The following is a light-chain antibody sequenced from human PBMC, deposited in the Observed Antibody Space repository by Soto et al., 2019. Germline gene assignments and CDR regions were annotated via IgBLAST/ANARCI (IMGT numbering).Light chain of an antibody. CDR2: DAS. J-gene: IGKJ4*02. V-gene: IGKV3-20*01. CDR3: QLYAFSPLR. CDR1: QSVGNNY. Sequence: IVVTESPGTLSVSQGERATLSCGASQSVGNNYLAWYQQRPGQAPNLLIYDASSRATGIPDRISGSGSGTDFTLTITRLEPEDSARYYCQLYAFSPLRFGGGTMVDIK.